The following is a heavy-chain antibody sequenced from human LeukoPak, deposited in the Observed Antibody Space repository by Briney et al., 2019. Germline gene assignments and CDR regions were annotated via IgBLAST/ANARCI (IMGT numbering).Heavy chain of an antibody. CDR3: ASEGGNSTSWGYVYY. CDR1: GFTFRGYT. V-gene: IGHV3-30*04. CDR2: ISWDGNKK. Sequence: GGSLRLSCGVSGFTFRGYTMHWVRQAPGKGLQWVAVISWDGNKKFYADSVEGRFTISRDNSKNTLSLQMNSLRLEDTALYYCASEGGNSTSWGYVYYWGQGTLVTVSS. J-gene: IGHJ4*02. D-gene: IGHD6-13*01.